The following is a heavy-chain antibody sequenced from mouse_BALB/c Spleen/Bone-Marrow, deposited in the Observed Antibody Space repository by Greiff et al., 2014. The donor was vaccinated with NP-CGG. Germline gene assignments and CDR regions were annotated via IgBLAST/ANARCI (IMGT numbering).Heavy chain of an antibody. J-gene: IGHJ2*01. CDR2: IDPENGDT. Sequence: DVHLVESGAELARSGASVKLSCTASGFNIKDYYMHWVKQRPEQGLEWIGWIDPENGDTEYAPKFQGKATMTADTSSNTAYLQLSSLTSEDTAVYYCNARGDYDFDYFDYWGQGTTLTVSS. V-gene: IGHV14-4*02. D-gene: IGHD2-4*01. CDR3: NARGDYDFDYFDY. CDR1: GFNIKDYY.